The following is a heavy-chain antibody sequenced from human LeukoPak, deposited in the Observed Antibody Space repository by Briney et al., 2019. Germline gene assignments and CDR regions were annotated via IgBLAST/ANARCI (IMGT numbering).Heavy chain of an antibody. J-gene: IGHJ4*02. D-gene: IGHD1-26*01. CDR3: ARAQSGSYYD. CDR2: ISSSSSYI. Sequence: PGGSLRLSCAASGFTFSDYYMNWVRQAPGKGLEWVSSISSSSSYIYYADSVKGRFTISRDNAKNSLYLQMNSLRAEDTAVYYCARAQSGSYYDWGQGTLVTVSS. V-gene: IGHV3-21*01. CDR1: GFTFSDYY.